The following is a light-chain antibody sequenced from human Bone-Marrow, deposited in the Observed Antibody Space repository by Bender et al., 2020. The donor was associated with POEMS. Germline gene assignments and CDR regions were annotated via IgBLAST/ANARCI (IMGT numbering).Light chain of an antibody. Sequence: SYELAQPPSVSVSPGQTASITCSGNKLGDRYAHWYQQKPGQSPLLVIYQDNKRPSGIPERFSASNSGNTATLTISGAQAIDEADYYCQAWDSTTVVFGGGTKLTVL. CDR1: KLGDRY. V-gene: IGLV3-1*01. J-gene: IGLJ2*01. CDR2: QDN. CDR3: QAWDSTTVV.